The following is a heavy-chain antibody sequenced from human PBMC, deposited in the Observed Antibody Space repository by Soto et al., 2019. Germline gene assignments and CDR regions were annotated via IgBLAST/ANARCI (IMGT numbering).Heavy chain of an antibody. CDR1: GFSLSTSGVG. J-gene: IGHJ5*02. Sequence: QITLKESGPTLVKPTQTLTLTCTFSGFSLSTSGVGVGWIRQPPGKALEWLALIYWDDDKRYSPSLKSRLTTTKDTSKYQVVLTMTNIDPVDTATYYCAHRPAAAAGYNWFDPWGQGTLVTVSS. CDR3: AHRPAAAAGYNWFDP. D-gene: IGHD6-13*01. CDR2: IYWDDDK. V-gene: IGHV2-5*02.